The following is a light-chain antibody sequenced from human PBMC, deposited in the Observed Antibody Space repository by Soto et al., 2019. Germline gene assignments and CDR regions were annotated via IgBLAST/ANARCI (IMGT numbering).Light chain of an antibody. CDR3: QQRTNWPALT. J-gene: IGKJ4*01. V-gene: IGKV3-11*01. CDR2: DAS. CDR1: QSVGSS. Sequence: EIVLTQSPATLSLSPGERATLSCGASQSVGSSLAWYQQKPGQAPRLLIYDASNRATGIPARFSGSGSGTDFTLTISSLEPEDFAVYYCQQRTNWPALTFGGGTKVEIK.